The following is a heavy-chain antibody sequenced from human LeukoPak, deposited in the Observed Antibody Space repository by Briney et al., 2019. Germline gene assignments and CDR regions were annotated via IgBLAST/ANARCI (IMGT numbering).Heavy chain of an antibody. J-gene: IGHJ2*01. CDR2: ISGSGFST. V-gene: IGHV3-23*01. D-gene: IGHD3-22*01. Sequence: GGSLRLSCAVSGFTFSSYAMSWVRQAPGKGLDWVSAISGSGFSTHYADSVKGRFTISRDNSKNTLYLQMNSLRGEDTAVYYCAKDVEVAITGHYFDLWGRGTLVTVSS. CDR1: GFTFSSYA. CDR3: AKDVEVAITGHYFDL.